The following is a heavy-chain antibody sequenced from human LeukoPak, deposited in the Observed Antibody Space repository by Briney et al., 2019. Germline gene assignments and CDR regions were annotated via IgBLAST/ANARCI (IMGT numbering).Heavy chain of an antibody. CDR3: ARDHSGSSYADY. Sequence: TGGSLRLSCAASGFTFSSYAMHWVRQAPGKGLEYVSAISSNGGSTYYANSVKGRFTISRDNSKNTLYLQMGSLRAEDMAAYYCARDHSGSSYADYWGQGTLVTVSS. D-gene: IGHD1-26*01. V-gene: IGHV3-64*01. CDR2: ISSNGGST. J-gene: IGHJ4*02. CDR1: GFTFSSYA.